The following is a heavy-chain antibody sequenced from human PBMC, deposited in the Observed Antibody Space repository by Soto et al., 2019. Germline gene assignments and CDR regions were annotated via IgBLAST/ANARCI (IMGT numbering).Heavy chain of an antibody. CDR2: INPNSGGT. CDR3: ARGGGRGYNELDP. V-gene: IGHV1-2*02. D-gene: IGHD5-12*01. Sequence: QVQLVQFGAEVKKPGVSLKVSCKASGYTFTAYYMHWVRQAPGQGLEWMGWINPNSGGTYHAQNFQGRVTMTRDTSTTTAYMELASLRSDDTAVYYCARGGGRGYNELDPWGHGTLVIVSS. CDR1: GYTFTAYY. J-gene: IGHJ5*02.